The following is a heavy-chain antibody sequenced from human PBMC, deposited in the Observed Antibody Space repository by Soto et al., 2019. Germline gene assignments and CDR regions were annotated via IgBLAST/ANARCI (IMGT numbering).Heavy chain of an antibody. Sequence: QVQLVESGGGVVQPGRSLRLSCEASGFTFSNYGMHWVRQAPGKGLEWVAVIWNDGSSRYYADSVKGRFTVSRDNSKNTLFLQMSNVRDEDTAVDYCASPALVAAIGAALDYWGQGTLVTVSS. CDR3: ASPALVAAIGAALDY. J-gene: IGHJ4*02. V-gene: IGHV3-33*03. CDR2: IWNDGSSR. CDR1: GFTFSNYG. D-gene: IGHD5-12*01.